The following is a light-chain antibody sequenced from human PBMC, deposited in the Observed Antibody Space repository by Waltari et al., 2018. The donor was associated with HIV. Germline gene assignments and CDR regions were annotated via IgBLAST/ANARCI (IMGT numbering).Light chain of an antibody. CDR2: RNN. CDR1: SSNIGSDT. CDR3: AACDDTLNGPV. V-gene: IGLV1-44*01. J-gene: IGLJ3*02. Sequence: SVLTQPPSASGTPGQSVTISCSGSSSNIGSDTVNWYQHLPGTAPKLLICRNNERPSGVPDRFSGSKSGTSASRAISGLQSEDEADYYCAACDDTLNGPVFGGGTKLTVL.